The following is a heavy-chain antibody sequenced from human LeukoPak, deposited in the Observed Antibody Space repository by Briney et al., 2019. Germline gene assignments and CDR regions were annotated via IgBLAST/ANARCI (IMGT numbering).Heavy chain of an antibody. CDR2: IYYSGST. D-gene: IGHD4-17*01. Sequence: PSQTLSLTCTVSGGSISSGGYYWSWIRQPPGKGLEWIGSIYYSGSTYYNPSLKSRVTISVDTSKNQFSLKLSSVTAADTAVYYCARVKFRWIGDYLSWYFDLWGRGTLVTVSS. CDR1: GGSISSGGYY. CDR3: ARVKFRWIGDYLSWYFDL. V-gene: IGHV4-39*07. J-gene: IGHJ2*01.